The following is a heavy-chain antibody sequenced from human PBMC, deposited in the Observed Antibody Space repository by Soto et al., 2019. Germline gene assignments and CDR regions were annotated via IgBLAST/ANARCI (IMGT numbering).Heavy chain of an antibody. V-gene: IGHV4-34*01. Sequence: SETLSLTCAGYGGSFSGYYWSWIRQPPGKGLEWIGEINHSGSTNYNPSLKSRVTISVDTSKNQCSLKLSSVTAADTAVYYCARGYYYGSGSQINYYYGMDVWGQGTTVT. CDR2: INHSGST. CDR3: ARGYYYGSGSQINYYYGMDV. D-gene: IGHD3-10*01. J-gene: IGHJ6*02. CDR1: GGSFSGYY.